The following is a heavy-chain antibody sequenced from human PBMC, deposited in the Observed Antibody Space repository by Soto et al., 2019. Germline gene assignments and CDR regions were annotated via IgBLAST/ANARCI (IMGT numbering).Heavy chain of an antibody. D-gene: IGHD1-1*01. CDR1: GYTFTSYD. CDR2: MNPNSVHT. CDR3: ARTTPYYDYAMDV. V-gene: IGHV1-8*01. Sequence: QVQLVQSGAEVKKPGASVKVSCKASGYTFTSYDISWVRQATAQGLEWMGRMNPNSVHTASAQKVQGRVTMTRHTSIRTAYMELRSLRSEDAAVYYFARTTPYYDYAMDVWGQGPTVTVSS. J-gene: IGHJ6*02.